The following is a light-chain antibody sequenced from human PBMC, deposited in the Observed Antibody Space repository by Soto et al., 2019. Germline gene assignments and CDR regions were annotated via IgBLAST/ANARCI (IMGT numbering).Light chain of an antibody. Sequence: EIVLTQSPATLSLSPGERATLSCRASQSVSSYLAWYQQKPGQAPRLLIYDASNRATGIPARFSGSGSGTYFTITISSLEPEDFEVYYCQQRSNWPITFGQGTRLEIK. J-gene: IGKJ5*01. CDR2: DAS. CDR3: QQRSNWPIT. V-gene: IGKV3-11*01. CDR1: QSVSSY.